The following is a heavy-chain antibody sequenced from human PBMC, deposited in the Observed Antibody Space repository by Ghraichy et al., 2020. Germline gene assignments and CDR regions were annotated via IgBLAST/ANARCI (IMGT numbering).Heavy chain of an antibody. V-gene: IGHV3-23*01. CDR3: ATVDCGLPSG. Sequence: GESLNISCVASGVTFPNRAMSWVRQAPGKGLDWVSALGGGGGGTFYADSVKGRFTLSRDLSKNLLYLQMDDLRAEDTAVYYCATVDCGLPSGWGLGTLVTVS. J-gene: IGHJ4*02. CDR2: LGGGGGGT. D-gene: IGHD2-21*01. CDR1: GVTFPNRA.